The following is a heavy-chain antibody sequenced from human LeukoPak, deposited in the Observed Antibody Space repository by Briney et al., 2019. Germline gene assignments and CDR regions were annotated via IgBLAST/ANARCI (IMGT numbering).Heavy chain of an antibody. CDR1: GFSFSTYD. CDR3: AKGESFAFAN. Sequence: GGSLRLSCAASGFSFSTYDMQWVRQAPGKGLEWVSGIGRSGSTYYTDSVKGRFTISRDNSNNTLYLQMNSLRAEGTAVYYCAKGESFAFANWGQGTMVTVSS. D-gene: IGHD2-21*01. CDR2: IGRSGST. J-gene: IGHJ3*02. V-gene: IGHV3-23*01.